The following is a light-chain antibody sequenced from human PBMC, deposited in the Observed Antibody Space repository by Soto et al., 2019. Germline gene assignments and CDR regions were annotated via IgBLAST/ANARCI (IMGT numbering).Light chain of an antibody. J-gene: IGKJ4*01. V-gene: IGKV3D-7*01. CDR2: GAS. Sequence: PGERVTLSCRASQSVSSSYLTWYQQKPGQAPRLLIYGASTRATSIPARFSGSGSGTDSTLTISSLQPEDFAVYYCQQDYNLPPLTFGGGTKVEIK. CDR3: QQDYNLPPLT. CDR1: QSVSSSY.